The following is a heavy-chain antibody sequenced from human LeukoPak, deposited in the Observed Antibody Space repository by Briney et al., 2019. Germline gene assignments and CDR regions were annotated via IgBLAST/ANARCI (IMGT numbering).Heavy chain of an antibody. CDR3: ARSGSSGKVY. D-gene: IGHD6-19*01. J-gene: IGHJ4*02. V-gene: IGHV3-21*01. CDR2: ISSSSSYI. Sequence: NPGGSLRLSCAASGFTVSSYSMNWVRQAPGKGLEWVSSISSSSSYIYYADSVKGRFTISRDNAKNSLYLQMNSLRAEDTAVYYCARSGSSGKVYWGQGTLVTVSS. CDR1: GFTVSSYS.